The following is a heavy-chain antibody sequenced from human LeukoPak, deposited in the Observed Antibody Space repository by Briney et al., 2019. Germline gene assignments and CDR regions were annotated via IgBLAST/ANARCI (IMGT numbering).Heavy chain of an antibody. CDR3: ARAPTYYGSGGIDY. CDR2: IYTSGST. J-gene: IGHJ4*02. V-gene: IGHV4-61*02. D-gene: IGHD3-10*01. CDR1: GGSISSGSYY. Sequence: SETLSLTCTVSGGSISSGSYYWSWIRQPAGKGLEWIGRIYTSGSTNYNPSLKSRVTISVDTSKNQFSLKLSSVTAADTAVYYCARAPTYYGSGGIDYWGQGTLVTVSS.